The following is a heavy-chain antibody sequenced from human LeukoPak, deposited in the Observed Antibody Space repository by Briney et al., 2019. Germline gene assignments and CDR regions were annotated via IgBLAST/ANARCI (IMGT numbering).Heavy chain of an antibody. CDR1: GFTFSSFA. Sequence: GGSLRLSCAASGFTFSSFAMSWVRQAPGRGLEWVSVISGTDDSTYCADSVKGRFTISRDNSKNTPYLQMNSLRAEDTAVYYCAKARGTYYYDSGSSTFDYWGQGTLVTVSS. D-gene: IGHD3-10*01. CDR2: ISGTDDST. V-gene: IGHV3-23*01. J-gene: IGHJ4*02. CDR3: AKARGTYYYDSGSSTFDY.